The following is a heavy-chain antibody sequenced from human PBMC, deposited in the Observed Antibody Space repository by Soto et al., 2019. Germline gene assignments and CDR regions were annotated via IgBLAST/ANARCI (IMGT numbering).Heavy chain of an antibody. D-gene: IGHD1-26*01. J-gene: IGHJ4*02. Sequence: QVQLQQSGPGLVKPSQTLSVTCGISGDSVSSNSAAWNWLRQSPSRGLEWLGRTYYRSKWYNDYAVSVERRITINPDTSKNHCSRQLNFVTPEDTAVYFCARGEQYSGRIFDYWGQGTLVTVSS. CDR2: TYYRSKWYN. CDR1: GDSVSSNSAA. V-gene: IGHV6-1*01. CDR3: ARGEQYSGRIFDY.